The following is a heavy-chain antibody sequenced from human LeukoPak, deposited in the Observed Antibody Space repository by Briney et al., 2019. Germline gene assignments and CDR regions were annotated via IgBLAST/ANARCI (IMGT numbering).Heavy chain of an antibody. CDR2: INASGST. V-gene: IGHV4-4*07. J-gene: IGHJ3*02. CDR3: AKSNGYGLIDI. Sequence: SETLSLTCTVSGGSISSYYWSWIRQPAGKGLEWIGRINASGSTRYNPSLKSRVTMSADTSKNQFTLKMNSVTVADTAVYYCAKSNGYGLIDIWGQGTMVTVSS. CDR1: GGSISSYY. D-gene: IGHD3-22*01.